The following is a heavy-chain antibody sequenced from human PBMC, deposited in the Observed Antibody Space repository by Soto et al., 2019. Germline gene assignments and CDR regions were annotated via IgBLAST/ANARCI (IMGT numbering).Heavy chain of an antibody. Sequence: GGSLRLSCVASGFTFGDYSLHWVRQVPGKGLEWVAGISGNSGSSGYADCVRGRFTVSRDNAKNSLFLQMSSLSPEDTALYYCTKRRSARPGFDAFDLWGQGTMVTVSS. J-gene: IGHJ3*01. CDR2: ISGNSGSS. CDR3: TKRRSARPGFDAFDL. CDR1: GFTFGDYS. V-gene: IGHV3-9*01. D-gene: IGHD3-10*01.